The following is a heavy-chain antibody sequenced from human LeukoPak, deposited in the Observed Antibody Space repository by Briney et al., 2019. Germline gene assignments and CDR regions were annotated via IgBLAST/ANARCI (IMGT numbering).Heavy chain of an antibody. J-gene: IGHJ4*02. CDR2: ISTDGSST. CDR3: AKGSRPIAAAGDY. Sequence: TGGSLGLSCAASGFTLSNFAMGWVRQAPGKGLVWVSRISTDGSSTSYADSVKGRFTISRDNAKNTLYLQMNSLRAEDTAVYYCAKGSRPIAAAGDYWGQGTLVTVSS. V-gene: IGHV3-74*01. D-gene: IGHD6-13*01. CDR1: GFTLSNFA.